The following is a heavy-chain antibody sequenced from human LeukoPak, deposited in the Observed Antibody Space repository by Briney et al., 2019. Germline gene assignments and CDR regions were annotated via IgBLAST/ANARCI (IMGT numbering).Heavy chain of an antibody. J-gene: IGHJ3*02. V-gene: IGHV1-2*06. CDR3: AGEDNSSGYRPFDI. D-gene: IGHD3-22*01. CDR2: INPNNGGT. Sequence: ASVTVSCKASGYTFTGYYIHWVRQAPGQGLDWMGRINPNNGGTNYAQKFQGRVTMTRDMSMSTAYMELSRLRSDDTAVYYCAGEDNSSGYRPFDIWGQGIMVTVPS. CDR1: GYTFTGYY.